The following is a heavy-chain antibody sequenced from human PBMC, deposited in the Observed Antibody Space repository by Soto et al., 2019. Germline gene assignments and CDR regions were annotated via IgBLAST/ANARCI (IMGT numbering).Heavy chain of an antibody. D-gene: IGHD3-10*01. CDR2: IYYSGST. J-gene: IGHJ4*02. V-gene: IGHV4-31*03. CDR1: GGSISSGGYY. Sequence: PSETLSLTCTVSGGSISSGGYYWSWIRQHPGKGLEWIGYIYYSGSTYYNPSLKSRVTISVDTSKNQFSLKLSSVTAADTAVYYCARDNRSGSYYYYFDYWGQGTLVTVSS. CDR3: ARDNRSGSYYYYFDY.